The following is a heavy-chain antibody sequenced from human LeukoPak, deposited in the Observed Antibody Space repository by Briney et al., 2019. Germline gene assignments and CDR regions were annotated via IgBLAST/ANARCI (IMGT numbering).Heavy chain of an antibody. CDR2: IYTSGST. D-gene: IGHD1-1*01. J-gene: IGHJ5*02. Sequence: SSETLSLTCTVSGGSISSGSYYWSWIRQPAGKGLEWIGRIYTSGSTNYNPSLKSRVTISVDTSKNQFSLKLSSVTAADTAVYYCARDHRNKDRGTANPNWFDPWGQGTLVTVSS. CDR3: ARDHRNKDRGTANPNWFDP. CDR1: GGSISSGSYY. V-gene: IGHV4-61*02.